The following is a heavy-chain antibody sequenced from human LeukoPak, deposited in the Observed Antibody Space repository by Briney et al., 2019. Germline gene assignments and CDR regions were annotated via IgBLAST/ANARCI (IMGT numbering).Heavy chain of an antibody. CDR1: GGSISSYY. V-gene: IGHV4-59*01. D-gene: IGHD2-15*01. CDR3: ASPFYYCSGGSCYLGEDAFDI. J-gene: IGHJ3*02. CDR2: IYYSGST. Sequence: SETLSLTCTVSGGSISSYYWSWIRQPPGKGLEWIGYIYYSGSTNYNPSLKSRVTISVDSSKNQFSLKLSSVTAADTAVYYCASPFYYCSGGSCYLGEDAFDIWGQGTMVTVSS.